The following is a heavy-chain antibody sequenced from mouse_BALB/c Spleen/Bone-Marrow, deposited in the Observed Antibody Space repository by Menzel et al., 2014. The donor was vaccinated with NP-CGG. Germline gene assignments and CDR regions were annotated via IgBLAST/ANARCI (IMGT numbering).Heavy chain of an antibody. J-gene: IGHJ4*01. D-gene: IGHD1-3*01. CDR1: GFSLTSYG. Sequence: QVQLQQSGPGLVSPSQSLSIPCTVSGFSLTSYGLHWVRQPPGKGLEWLVVIWSDGSTSYNSALKSRLSISKDNSKSQVFLKMNSLQTDDTAMYYCARRGDNRAMDYWGQGTSVTVSS. CDR3: ARRGDNRAMDY. CDR2: IWSDGST. V-gene: IGHV2-6*02.